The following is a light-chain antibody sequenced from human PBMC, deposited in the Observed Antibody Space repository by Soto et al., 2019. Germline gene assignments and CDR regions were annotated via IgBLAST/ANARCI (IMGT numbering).Light chain of an antibody. CDR2: EVS. CDR3: CSYAGSSTF. J-gene: IGLJ1*01. V-gene: IGLV2-23*02. Sequence: QSVLTQPASVSGSPGQSITISCTGTSSDVGSYNLVSWYQQHPGKAPKLMIYEVSKRPSGVSDRFSGSKSGNTASLTTAGLQAEDEADYYCCSYAGSSTFFGTGTKLTVL. CDR1: SSDVGSYNL.